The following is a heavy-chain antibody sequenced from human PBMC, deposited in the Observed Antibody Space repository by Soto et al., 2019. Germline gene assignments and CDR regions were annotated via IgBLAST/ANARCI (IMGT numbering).Heavy chain of an antibody. D-gene: IGHD3-22*01. CDR2: IYHSGST. V-gene: IGHV4-4*02. Sequence: ASETLSLTCAVFGGSISSSNWWSWVRQPPGKGLEWIGEIYHSGSTNYNPSLKSRVTISVDKSKNQFSLKLSSVTAADTAVYYCARSPDSSGYYPRWYYYGMDVWGQGTTVTVSS. J-gene: IGHJ6*02. CDR1: GGSISSSNW. CDR3: ARSPDSSGYYPRWYYYGMDV.